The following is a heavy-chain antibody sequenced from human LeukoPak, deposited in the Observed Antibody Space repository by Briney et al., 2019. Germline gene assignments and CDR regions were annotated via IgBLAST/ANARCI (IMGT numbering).Heavy chain of an antibody. D-gene: IGHD2-2*01. J-gene: IGHJ4*02. CDR3: AKDGGQRYCSSTSCYYPPY. CDR2: ISGSGGST. Sequence: GGSLRLSCAASGFTFSSYAMSWVRQAPGKGLEWVSAISGSGGSTYYADSVKGRFTISRDNSKNTLYLQMNSLRAEDTAVYYCAKDGGQRYCSSTSCYYPPYWGQGTLVTVSS. V-gene: IGHV3-23*01. CDR1: GFTFSSYA.